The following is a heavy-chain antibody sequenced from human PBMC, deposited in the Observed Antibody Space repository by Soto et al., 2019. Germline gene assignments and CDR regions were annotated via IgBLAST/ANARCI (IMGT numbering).Heavy chain of an antibody. D-gene: IGHD2-15*01. CDR1: GGSISSYY. V-gene: IGHV4-59*12. Sequence: SETLSLTCTVSGGSISSYYWSWIRQPPGKGLEWIGYIYYSGSTYYNPSLKSRLITSVDTSKNGFSLKLTSVTAADTAVYYCARLGFGGNPYYFDYWGQGILVTVSS. CDR3: ARLGFGGNPYYFDY. J-gene: IGHJ4*02. CDR2: IYYSGST.